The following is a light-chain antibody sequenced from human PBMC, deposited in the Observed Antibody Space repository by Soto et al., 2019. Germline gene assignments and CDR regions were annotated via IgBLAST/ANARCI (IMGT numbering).Light chain of an antibody. Sequence: QSVQTQPPSASGTPGQRVTISCSGGSSNIGTNAVNWYQQLPGTAPKLLIYNNNQRPSGVPDRFSGSKSGTSASLAISGLQSEDEADYYCAAWDDSLNGYVFGTGTKVTVL. CDR1: SSNIGTNA. CDR2: NNN. V-gene: IGLV1-44*01. CDR3: AAWDDSLNGYV. J-gene: IGLJ1*01.